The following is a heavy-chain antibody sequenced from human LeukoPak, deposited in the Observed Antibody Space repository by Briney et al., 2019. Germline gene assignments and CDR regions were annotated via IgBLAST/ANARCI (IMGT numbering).Heavy chain of an antibody. CDR2: INHIGST. CDR3: ASRSNIVVVPAANPFDY. D-gene: IGHD2-2*01. Sequence: SPSLSLICALDGGSFSGYYWGWIRRPPGKGLEWIGVINHIGSTNYNPSLKSRVTISVDTSKNQFSLKLSSVTAADTAVYYCASRSNIVVVPAANPFDYWGQGTLVTVSS. CDR1: GGSFSGYY. J-gene: IGHJ4*02. V-gene: IGHV4-34*01.